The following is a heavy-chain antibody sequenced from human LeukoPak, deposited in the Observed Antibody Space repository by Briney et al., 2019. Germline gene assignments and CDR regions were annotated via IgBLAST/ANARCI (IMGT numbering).Heavy chain of an antibody. CDR2: ISYDGSNK. D-gene: IGHD6-13*01. CDR1: GFTFSSYG. CDR3: AKDQGYSSSWFTGPPLESRSAILYYFDY. Sequence: GRSLRLSCAASGFTFSSYGMHWVRQAPGKGLEWVAVISYDGSNKYYADSVKGRFTISRDNSKNTLYLQMNSLRAEGTAVYYCAKDQGYSSSWFTGPPLESRSAILYYFDYWGQGTLVTVSS. J-gene: IGHJ4*02. V-gene: IGHV3-30*18.